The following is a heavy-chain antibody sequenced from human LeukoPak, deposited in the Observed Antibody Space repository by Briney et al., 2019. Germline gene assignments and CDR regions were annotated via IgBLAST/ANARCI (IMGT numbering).Heavy chain of an antibody. J-gene: IGHJ4*02. CDR1: GFTFSTYA. CDR3: AKVDDYDILTGFDY. D-gene: IGHD3-9*01. V-gene: IGHV3-23*01. CDR2: MSGSGSST. Sequence: GGSLRLSCAASGFTFSTYAMNWVRQVPGKGPEWVSTMSGSGSSTDYADSVKGRFTISRDNSKNTLYLQMNSLRAEDTAVYYCAKVDDYDILTGFDYWGQGTLVTVFS.